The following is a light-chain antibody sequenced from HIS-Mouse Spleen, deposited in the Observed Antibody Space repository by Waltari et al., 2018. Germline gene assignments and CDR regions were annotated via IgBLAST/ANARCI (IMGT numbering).Light chain of an antibody. CDR3: YSTDSSGNHRV. CDR1: AFPKKY. CDR2: EDS. J-gene: IGLJ2*01. V-gene: IGLV3-10*01. Sequence: SSELTQPPSVSVSPGQTARPTCSGDAFPKKYSYWYQQKSGQAPVLVIYEDSKRPSGIPERFSGSSSGTMATLTISGAQVEDEADYYCYSTDSSGNHRVFGGGTKLTVL.